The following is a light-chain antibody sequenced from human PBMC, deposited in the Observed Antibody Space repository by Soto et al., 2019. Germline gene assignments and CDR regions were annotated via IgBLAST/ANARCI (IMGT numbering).Light chain of an antibody. Sequence: IVMTQSPSTLSVSPGERVTLSCRASHSFSSNLAWYQQKPGQAPRLLIYGASTRATGIPARFSGSGSGTEFTLTISSLQSDDFGTYYCQQYNNYPTWTLGQGTKVDIK. CDR3: QQYNNYPTWT. J-gene: IGKJ1*01. V-gene: IGKV3-15*01. CDR2: GAS. CDR1: HSFSSN.